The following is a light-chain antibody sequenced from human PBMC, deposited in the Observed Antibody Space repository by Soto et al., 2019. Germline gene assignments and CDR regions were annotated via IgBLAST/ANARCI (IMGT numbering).Light chain of an antibody. Sequence: DIQMTQSPSTLSAFVVDRVTITGLASQSISTWLAWYQQKPGKVPKLLIFKASSLQSGVPSRFSGSGSGTDFTLTISSLQPDDFATYYCQQYNPSSRTFGQGTKVDIK. CDR1: QSISTW. V-gene: IGKV1-5*03. CDR2: KAS. CDR3: QQYNPSSRT. J-gene: IGKJ1*01.